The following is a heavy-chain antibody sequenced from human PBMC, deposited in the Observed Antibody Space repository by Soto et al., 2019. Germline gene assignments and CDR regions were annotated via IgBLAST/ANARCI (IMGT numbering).Heavy chain of an antibody. CDR1: GGSISSYY. CDR3: ARHGTGTTVLVFDP. D-gene: IGHD1-1*01. V-gene: IGHV4-59*08. J-gene: IGHJ5*02. CDR2: IYYSGST. Sequence: SETLSLTCTVSGGSISSYYWSWIRQPPGKGLEWIGYIYYSGSTNYNPSLKSRVTISVDTSKNQFSLKLSSVTAADTAVYYCARHGTGTTVLVFDPWGQGTLVTVSS.